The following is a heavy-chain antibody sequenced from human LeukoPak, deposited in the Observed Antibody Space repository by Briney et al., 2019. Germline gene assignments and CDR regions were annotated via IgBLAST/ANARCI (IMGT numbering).Heavy chain of an antibody. CDR3: ARDEIPSGT. CDR2: ISGSGRNT. D-gene: IGHD6-25*01. CDR1: GFIFNNYA. J-gene: IGHJ3*01. Sequence: GGSVRLSCAASGFIFNNYALSWVRQTPGKGLEWVSAISGSGRNTYYADSVKGRFTISRDNSRSTVDLQMNSLRVEDTGIYYCARDEIPSGTWGQGTMVIVSS. V-gene: IGHV3-23*01.